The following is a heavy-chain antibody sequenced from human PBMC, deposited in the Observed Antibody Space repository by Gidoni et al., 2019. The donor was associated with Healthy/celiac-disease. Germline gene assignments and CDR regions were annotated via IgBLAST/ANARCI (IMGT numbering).Heavy chain of an antibody. D-gene: IGHD6-19*01. Sequence: QVQLVESGGGVVQPGRSLRLSCAASGFTFSSYAMHWVRQTPGKGLEWVAVISYDGSNKSYADSVKGRFTISRDNSKNTLYLQMNSLRAEDTAVYYCARDGAIAVAGTQEPTVFDYWGQGTLVTVSS. CDR2: ISYDGSNK. CDR3: ARDGAIAVAGTQEPTVFDY. J-gene: IGHJ4*02. V-gene: IGHV3-30-3*01. CDR1: GFTFSSYA.